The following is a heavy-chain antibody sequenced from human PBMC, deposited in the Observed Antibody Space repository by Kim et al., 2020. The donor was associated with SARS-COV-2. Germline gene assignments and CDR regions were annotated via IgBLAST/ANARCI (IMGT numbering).Heavy chain of an antibody. V-gene: IGHV4-34*01. D-gene: IGHD2-2*02. CDR2: ISHSGST. CDR1: GGSFSDYN. J-gene: IGHJ6*02. Sequence: SETLSLTCAVFGGSFSDYNWSWIRQPPGKGLEWIGEISHSGSTSHSPSLKSRVTISVDTSKSQFSLRLQSMTAAATAVYYCARGRAGVVPAPVLGLGPYYDYYAMDVWGQGTAVAVSS. CDR3: ARGRAGVVPAPVLGLGPYYDYYAMDV.